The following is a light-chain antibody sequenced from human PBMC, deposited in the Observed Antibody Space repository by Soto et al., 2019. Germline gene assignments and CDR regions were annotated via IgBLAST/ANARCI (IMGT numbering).Light chain of an antibody. Sequence: EIVLTQSPGTLSLSPGERATLSYRASQSVSSSYLAWYQQKPGQAPRPLIYGASSRATGIPDRFSGSGSGTDFTLTISRLEPEDFAVYYCQQYGSSRTFGQGTKVEIK. CDR1: QSVSSSY. V-gene: IGKV3-20*01. CDR3: QQYGSSRT. CDR2: GAS. J-gene: IGKJ1*01.